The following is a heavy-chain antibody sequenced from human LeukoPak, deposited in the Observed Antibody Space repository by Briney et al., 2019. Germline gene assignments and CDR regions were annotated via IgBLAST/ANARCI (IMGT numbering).Heavy chain of an antibody. Sequence: SETLSLTCTVSGGSISSSSYYWGWIRQPPGKGLGWIGSIYYSGSTYYNPSLKSRVTISVATSKNQFSLKLSSVTAADTAVYYCARYPDSSGYSAFDYWGQGTLVTVSS. CDR3: ARYPDSSGYSAFDY. J-gene: IGHJ4*02. CDR1: GGSISSSSYY. V-gene: IGHV4-39*01. D-gene: IGHD3-22*01. CDR2: IYYSGST.